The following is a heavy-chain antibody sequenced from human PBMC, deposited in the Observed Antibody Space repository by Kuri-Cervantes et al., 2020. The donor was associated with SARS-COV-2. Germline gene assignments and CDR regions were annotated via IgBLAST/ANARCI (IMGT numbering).Heavy chain of an antibody. D-gene: IGHD4-23*01. CDR3: ARHGGFLDV. J-gene: IGHJ6*04. CDR2: SNHSGST. Sequence: SETLSLTCTVSGCSVSSSSYYWRWNRQPPGKGLGWIGESNHSGSTIYNPSIKSRVTISVDTSKNLFSLRLSSGTAADTAVYYCARHGGFLDVWGKGTTVTVSS. CDR1: GCSVSSSSYY. V-gene: IGHV4-39*01.